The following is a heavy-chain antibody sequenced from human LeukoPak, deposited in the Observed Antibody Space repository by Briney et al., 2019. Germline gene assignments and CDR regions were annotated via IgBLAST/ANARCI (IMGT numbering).Heavy chain of an antibody. J-gene: IGHJ4*02. D-gene: IGHD3-10*02. CDR1: GGSISSYY. V-gene: IGHV4-59*01. Sequence: SETLSLTCAVSGGSISSYYWNWIRQPPGKGLEWIGYIYYSGSTNYNPSLKSRVTISIDTSKNQLSLQLTSVTAADTAVHYCATDVRGLVPYYFDFWGQGTWSPSPQ. CDR2: IYYSGST. CDR3: ATDVRGLVPYYFDF.